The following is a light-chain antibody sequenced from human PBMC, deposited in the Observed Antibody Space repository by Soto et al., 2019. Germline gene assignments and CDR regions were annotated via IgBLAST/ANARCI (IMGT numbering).Light chain of an antibody. CDR3: QSYDSSLSGAGV. J-gene: IGLJ2*01. V-gene: IGLV1-40*01. Sequence: QSVLTQPPSVSWAPGQRVTISCTGSSSNIGAGYDVHWYQQLPGTAPKLLIYGNSNRPSGVPDRFSGSKSGTSASLAITGIQAEDEADYYCQSYDSSLSGAGVFGGGTKLTVL. CDR1: SSNIGAGYD. CDR2: GNS.